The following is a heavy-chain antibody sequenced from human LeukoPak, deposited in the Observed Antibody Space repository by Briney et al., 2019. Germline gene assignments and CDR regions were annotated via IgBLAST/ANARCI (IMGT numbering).Heavy chain of an antibody. Sequence: SETLSLTCAVYGGSFSGYYWTWIRQPPGKGLEWIGEINHSGSTTYKPSLKSRVTISVDTSKTHFSLRLTSVTAADTAVYYCARGPCSTSCHRSWYFDYWGQGTLVTVSS. J-gene: IGHJ4*02. D-gene: IGHD2-2*01. CDR1: GGSFSGYY. V-gene: IGHV4-34*01. CDR2: INHSGST. CDR3: ARGPCSTSCHRSWYFDY.